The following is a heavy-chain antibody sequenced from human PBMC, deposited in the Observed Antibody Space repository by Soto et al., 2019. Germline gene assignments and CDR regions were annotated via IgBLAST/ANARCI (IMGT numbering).Heavy chain of an antibody. CDR2: ISYDGTNK. D-gene: IGHD7-27*01. V-gene: IGHV3-30-3*01. CDR3: ARDPKTSGGQHWAFNYFDS. J-gene: IGHJ4*02. Sequence: QVQLVESGGGVVQPGRSLRLSCAASGFSFSISPMHWVRQAPGKVPEWVALISYDGTNKFYADSVKGRFTISRDNCKSTLYLQVDSLRPEDAAVYYCARDPKTSGGQHWAFNYFDSWGQGTLVTVSS. CDR1: GFSFSISP.